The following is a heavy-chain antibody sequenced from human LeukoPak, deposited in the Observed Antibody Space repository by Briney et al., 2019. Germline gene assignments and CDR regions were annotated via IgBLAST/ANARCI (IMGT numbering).Heavy chain of an antibody. CDR2: IYSSGST. CDR3: ARAPTGTGGWNWFDP. Sequence: SETLSLTCTVSGASINSFYWSWIRQPAGKGLEWIGRIYSSGSTNYNPSLKGRVTMSVDTSKDQFSLKLSSVTAADTAVYYCARAPTGTGGWNWFDPWGQGTLVTVSS. J-gene: IGHJ5*02. V-gene: IGHV4-4*07. CDR1: GASINSFY. D-gene: IGHD1-1*01.